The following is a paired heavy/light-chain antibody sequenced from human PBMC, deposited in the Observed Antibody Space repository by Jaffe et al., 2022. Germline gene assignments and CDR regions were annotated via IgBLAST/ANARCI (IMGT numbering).Light chain of an antibody. CDR3: CSYAGSSTLWV. J-gene: IGLJ3*02. V-gene: IGLV2-23*01. Sequence: QSALTQPASVSGSPGQSITISCTGTSSDVGSYNLVSWYQQHPGKAPKLMIYEGSKRPSGVSNRFSGSKSGNTASLTISGLQAEDEADYYCCSYAGSSTLWVFGGGTKLTVL. CDR1: SSDVGSYNL. CDR2: EGS.
Heavy chain of an antibody. Sequence: EVQLLESGGGLVQPGGSLRLSCAASGFTFSSYAMSWVRQAPGKGLEWVSAISGSGGSTYYADSVKGRFTISRDNSKNTLYLQMNSLRAEDTAVYYCAKVFPKLRFLEWLPREGSHYYYYYMDVWGKGTTVTVSS. V-gene: IGHV3-23*01. J-gene: IGHJ6*03. CDR3: AKVFPKLRFLEWLPREGSHYYYYYMDV. D-gene: IGHD3-3*01. CDR2: ISGSGGST. CDR1: GFTFSSYA.